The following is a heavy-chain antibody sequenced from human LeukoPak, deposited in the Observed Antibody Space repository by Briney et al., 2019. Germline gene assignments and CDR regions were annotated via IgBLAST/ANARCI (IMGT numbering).Heavy chain of an antibody. CDR2: IIPIFGTA. V-gene: IGHV1-69*13. CDR3: ARVSGSFPLRSDYYYYMDV. D-gene: IGHD1-26*01. J-gene: IGHJ6*03. CDR1: GGTFSSYA. Sequence: SVKVSCKASGGTFSSYAISWVRQAPGQGLEWMGGIIPIFGTANYAQKFQGRVTITADESTSTAYMELSSLRSEDTAVYYCARVSGSFPLRSDYYYYMDVWGKGTTVTVSS.